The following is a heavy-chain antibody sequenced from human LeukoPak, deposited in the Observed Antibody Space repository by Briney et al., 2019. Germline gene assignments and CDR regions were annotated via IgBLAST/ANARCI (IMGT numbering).Heavy chain of an antibody. J-gene: IGHJ3*02. CDR1: GYTFTSYY. Sequence: GASVKVPCKASGYTFTSYYMHWVRQAPGQGLEWMGWINPNSGGTNYAQKFQGRVTMTRDTSISTAYMELSRLRSDDTAVYYCARADCSGGSCYPRPDAFDIWGQGTMVTVSS. D-gene: IGHD2-15*01. CDR3: ARADCSGGSCYPRPDAFDI. CDR2: INPNSGGT. V-gene: IGHV1-2*02.